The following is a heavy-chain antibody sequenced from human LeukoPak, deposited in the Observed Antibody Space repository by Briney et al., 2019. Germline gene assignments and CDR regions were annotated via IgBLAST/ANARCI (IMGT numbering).Heavy chain of an antibody. CDR3: ARDQDSSSNWFDP. CDR2: IKQDGSEK. Sequence: PGGSLRLSCAASGFTFSSYWMSWVRQAPGKGLEWVANIKQDGSEKYYVDSVKGRFTISRDNAKNSLYLQTNSLRAEDTAVYYCARDQDSSSNWFDPWGQGTLVTVSS. CDR1: GFTFSSYW. D-gene: IGHD6-19*01. J-gene: IGHJ5*02. V-gene: IGHV3-7*01.